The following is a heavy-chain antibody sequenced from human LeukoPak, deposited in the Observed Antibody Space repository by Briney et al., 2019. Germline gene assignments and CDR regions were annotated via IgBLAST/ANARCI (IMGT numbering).Heavy chain of an antibody. Sequence: PGRSLRLSCAASGFTFSSYGMHWVRQAPGKGLEWVGRSRNKANGYTTEYAASVKGRFTISRDDSKNSVYLQMNSLKTEDTAVYYCARSPESGGNVFDIWGQGTMVTVCS. V-gene: IGHV3-72*01. CDR2: SRNKANGYTT. J-gene: IGHJ3*02. D-gene: IGHD3-16*01. CDR1: GFTFSSYG. CDR3: ARSPESGGNVFDI.